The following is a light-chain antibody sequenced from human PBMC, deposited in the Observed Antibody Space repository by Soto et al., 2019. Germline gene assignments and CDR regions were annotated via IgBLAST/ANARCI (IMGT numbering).Light chain of an antibody. V-gene: IGLV2-14*03. CDR3: CSFTTTTSYV. Sequence: QSALTQPASVSGSPGQSITISCTGTTSDVGGYNSVSWYQQHPGKAPKLIIYEVHRRPSGVSNRFSGSMAANTASLTISGLQTEDEADYYCCSFTTTTSYVFGTGTKVTVL. J-gene: IGLJ1*01. CDR1: TSDVGGYNS. CDR2: EVH.